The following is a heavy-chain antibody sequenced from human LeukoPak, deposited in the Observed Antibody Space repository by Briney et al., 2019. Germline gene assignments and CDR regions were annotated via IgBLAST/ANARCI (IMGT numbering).Heavy chain of an antibody. Sequence: GALVKVSCKASGYTFTSYYMHWVRQAPGQGLEWMGIINPSGGSTSYAQKFQGRVTMTRDTSTSTVYMELSSLRSEDTAVYYCARDTAGTYSWNWFDPWGQGTLVTVSS. D-gene: IGHD1-1*01. CDR1: GYTFTSYY. CDR3: ARDTAGTYSWNWFDP. J-gene: IGHJ5*02. CDR2: INPSGGST. V-gene: IGHV1-46*03.